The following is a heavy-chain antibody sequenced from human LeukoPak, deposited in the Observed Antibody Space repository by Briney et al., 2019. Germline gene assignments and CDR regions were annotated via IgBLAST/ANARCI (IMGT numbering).Heavy chain of an antibody. V-gene: IGHV4-59*01. Sequence: SETLSLTCTVSGGSISSYYWSWIRQPPGKGLEWIGYIYYSGSTNYNPSLKSRVTISVDTSKNQFSLKLSSVTAADTAVYYCARAGYDSSYFDYWGQGTLVTVSS. CDR1: GGSISSYY. CDR2: IYYSGST. CDR3: ARAGYDSSYFDY. D-gene: IGHD3-22*01. J-gene: IGHJ4*02.